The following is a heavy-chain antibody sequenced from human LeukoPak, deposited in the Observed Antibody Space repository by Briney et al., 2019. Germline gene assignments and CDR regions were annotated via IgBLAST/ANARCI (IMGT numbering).Heavy chain of an antibody. Sequence: SETLSLTCAVYGGSFSGYYWSWIRQPPGKGLEWIGEINHSESTNYNPSLKSRVTISVDTSKNQFSLELSSVTAADTAVYYCARVGIAAAALNYYMDVWGKGATVTVSS. J-gene: IGHJ6*03. CDR2: INHSEST. D-gene: IGHD6-13*01. CDR1: GGSFSGYY. CDR3: ARVGIAAAALNYYMDV. V-gene: IGHV4-34*01.